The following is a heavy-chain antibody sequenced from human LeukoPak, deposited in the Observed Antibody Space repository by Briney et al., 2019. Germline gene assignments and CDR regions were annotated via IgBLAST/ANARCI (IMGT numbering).Heavy chain of an antibody. CDR3: ARDLPAVAGFDY. V-gene: IGHV1-2*02. CDR2: INPNSGGT. D-gene: IGHD6-19*01. CDR1: GYTFTGYY. J-gene: IGHJ4*02. Sequence: GASVKVSCKASGYTFTGYYMHWVRQAPGQGHEWMGWINPNSGGTNYAQKFQGRVTMTRDTSISTAYMELSRLRSDDTAVYYCARDLPAVAGFDYWGQGTLVTVSS.